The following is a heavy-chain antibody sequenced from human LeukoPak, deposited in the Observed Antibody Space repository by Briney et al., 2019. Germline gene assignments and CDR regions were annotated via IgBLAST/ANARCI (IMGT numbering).Heavy chain of an antibody. V-gene: IGHV1-58*02. Sequence: SVKVSCKASGFTFTSSAMQWVRQARGQRLEWIGWIVVGSGNTNYAQKFQERVTITRDMSTSTAYMELSSLRSEDTAVYYCAADGKNSSGWYSYFDYSGQGTLVTVSS. CDR3: AADGKNSSGWYSYFDY. D-gene: IGHD6-19*01. CDR1: GFTFTSSA. J-gene: IGHJ4*02. CDR2: IVVGSGNT.